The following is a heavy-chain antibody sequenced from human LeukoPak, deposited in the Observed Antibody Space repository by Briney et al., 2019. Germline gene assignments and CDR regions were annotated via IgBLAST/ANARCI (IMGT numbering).Heavy chain of an antibody. CDR1: GYTFTSYA. CDR2: INAGNGNT. V-gene: IGHV1-3*01. J-gene: IGHJ6*04. Sequence: ASMKVSCKASGYTFTSYAMHWVRQAPGQRLEWMGWINAGNGNTKYSQKFQGRVTITRDTSASTAYMELSSLRSEDTAVYYCARQEAAAGNSYYYYYGMDVWGKGTTVTVSS. CDR3: ARQEAAAGNSYYYYYGMDV. D-gene: IGHD6-13*01.